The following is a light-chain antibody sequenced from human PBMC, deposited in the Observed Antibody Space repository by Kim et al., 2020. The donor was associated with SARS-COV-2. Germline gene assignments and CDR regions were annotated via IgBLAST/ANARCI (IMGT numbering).Light chain of an antibody. V-gene: IGLV1-47*01. CDR2: DTN. CDR3: ATWDDSLHGPV. Sequence: QSVLTQPPSASGTPGQRVTFSCSGATSNIGNNYLFWYQHVPGTAPKRHFYDTNQRPSGVQDPCSGSTSGTSTSLAISGLRSEDEADYYCATWDDSLHGPVFGRGTQLTVL. CDR1: TSNIGNNY. J-gene: IGLJ2*01.